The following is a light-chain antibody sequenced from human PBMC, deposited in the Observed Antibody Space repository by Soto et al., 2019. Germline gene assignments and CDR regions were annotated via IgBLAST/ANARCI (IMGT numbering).Light chain of an antibody. J-gene: IGKJ4*01. Sequence: IVMTQSPATLSISPCEIATLSCWASQTISSSLAWYQQKPGQAPRLLIYGASTRAAGVPVRFSGSGSGTEFTLTINRLEPEDFAVYYCQQYNRWPLTFGGGTK. CDR2: GAS. V-gene: IGKV3-15*01. CDR1: QTISSS. CDR3: QQYNRWPLT.